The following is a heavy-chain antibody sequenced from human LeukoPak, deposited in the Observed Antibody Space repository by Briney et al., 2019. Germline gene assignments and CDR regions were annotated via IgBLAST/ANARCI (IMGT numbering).Heavy chain of an antibody. V-gene: IGHV5-51*01. D-gene: IGHD1-26*01. CDR3: ARASSVGSTARLDY. J-gene: IGHJ4*02. CDR2: IYPTDSDI. CDR1: GYSFTSYW. Sequence: GESLKISCKGSGYSFTSYWIGWARQIPGKGLEWMGIIYPTDSDIRFSTSFQGQVTISADKSISTAYLQWSSLKASDTAMYYCARASSVGSTARLDYWGQGTLVTVSS.